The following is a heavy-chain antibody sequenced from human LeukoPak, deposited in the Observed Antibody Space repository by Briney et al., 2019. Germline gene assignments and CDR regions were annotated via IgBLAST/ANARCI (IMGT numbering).Heavy chain of an antibody. J-gene: IGHJ4*02. CDR2: IYTSGST. V-gene: IGHV4-4*07. Sequence: SSETLSLTCTVSGGSISSYYWSWIRQPAGKGLEWVWRIYTSGSTSYNPSPKSRATMSVETSKNQFSLKLRSVTAADTAVYYWAGDRGYEDYWGQGTLVTVSS. CDR1: GGSISSYY. CDR3: AGDRGYEDY. D-gene: IGHD3-10*01.